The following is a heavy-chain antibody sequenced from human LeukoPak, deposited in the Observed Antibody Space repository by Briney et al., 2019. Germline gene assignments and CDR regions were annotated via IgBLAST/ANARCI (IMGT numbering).Heavy chain of an antibody. CDR1: GGTFSSYA. CDR3: ASRTGYSSLRDAFDI. CDR2: IIPIFGTA. J-gene: IGHJ3*02. Sequence: ASVKVSCKASGGTFSSYAISWVRQAPGQGLEWMGGIIPIFGTANYAQKFQGRVTITADESTSTAYMELSSLRSEDTAVYYCASRTGYSSLRDAFDIWGQGTMVTVSS. V-gene: IGHV1-69*13. D-gene: IGHD6-13*01.